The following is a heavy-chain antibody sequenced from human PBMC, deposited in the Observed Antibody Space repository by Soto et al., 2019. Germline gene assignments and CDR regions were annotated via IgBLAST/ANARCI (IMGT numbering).Heavy chain of an antibody. Sequence: QLQLQESGSGLVKPSQTLSLTCAVSGGSISSGGYSWSWIRQPPGKGLEWIGYIYHSGSTYYNPPPXSXITISVGRSKNQFSLKLSSVTAADTAVYYCARTPMYWGQGTLVTVSS. CDR2: IYHSGST. CDR3: ARTPMY. V-gene: IGHV4-30-2*01. J-gene: IGHJ4*02. CDR1: GGSISSGGYS.